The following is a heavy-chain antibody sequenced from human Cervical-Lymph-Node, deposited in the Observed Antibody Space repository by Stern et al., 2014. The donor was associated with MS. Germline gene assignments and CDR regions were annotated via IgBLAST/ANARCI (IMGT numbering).Heavy chain of an antibody. J-gene: IGHJ6*02. V-gene: IGHV3-48*01. Sequence: EVQLVESGSDFVQPGGSLRLSCAASGYGLTSYSIHWVRQAPGKGLEWVSYISSRGTIIHYADYLQGRFTISRDKSRNSVFLQMNSLTAEDSAVYFCARPDHYERYGMDVWGQGTTVTVSS. CDR2: ISSRGTII. CDR1: GYGLTSYS. CDR3: ARPDHYERYGMDV. D-gene: IGHD3-22*01.